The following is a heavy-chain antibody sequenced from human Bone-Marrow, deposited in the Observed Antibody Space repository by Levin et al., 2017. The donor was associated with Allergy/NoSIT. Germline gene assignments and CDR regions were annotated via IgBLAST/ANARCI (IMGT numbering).Heavy chain of an antibody. Sequence: LSLTCAASGVPLSNNYMSWVRPAPGKGLEWVSIIYSGGGTSYADSVRGRFTVSRDSSKNTLYLQMNSLRVEDTAVYYCARDDGSWGQGTLVTVSS. CDR1: GVPLSNNY. D-gene: IGHD3-16*01. CDR2: IYSGGGT. J-gene: IGHJ4*02. V-gene: IGHV3-66*02. CDR3: ARDDGS.